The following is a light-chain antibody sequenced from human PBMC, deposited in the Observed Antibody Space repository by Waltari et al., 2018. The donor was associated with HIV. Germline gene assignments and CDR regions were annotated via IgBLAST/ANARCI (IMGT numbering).Light chain of an antibody. J-gene: IGKJ5*01. Sequence: EIVLTQSQATLSLSPGERATISCRASQSVSSYLAWYQQKPGQAPRLLIYDASNRATGIPARFSGSGSGTDFTLTISSLEPEDFAVYYCQQRSNWPLITFGQGTRLEIK. CDR2: DAS. CDR1: QSVSSY. CDR3: QQRSNWPLIT. V-gene: IGKV3-11*01.